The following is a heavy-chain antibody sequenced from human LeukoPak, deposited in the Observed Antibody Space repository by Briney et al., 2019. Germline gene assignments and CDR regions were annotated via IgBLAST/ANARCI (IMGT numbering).Heavy chain of an antibody. CDR2: IAGTSDDT. CDR1: GFTVDNNA. D-gene: IGHD2-15*01. V-gene: IGHV3-23*01. CDR3: ARRHCSGGRCYLGY. Sequence: GGSLRLSCAASGFTVDNNAMSWGRQAPGTGLEWVSDIAGTSDDTYYADSVKGRFTVSRDNSKNTLYLQMNNVRAEDTAVYYCARRHCSGGRCYLGYWGQGTLVTVSS. J-gene: IGHJ4*02.